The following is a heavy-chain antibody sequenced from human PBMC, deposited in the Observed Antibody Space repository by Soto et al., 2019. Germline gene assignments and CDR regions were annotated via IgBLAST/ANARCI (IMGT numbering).Heavy chain of an antibody. CDR3: ARSRATTVVFGI. CDR2: IVPVFGTT. V-gene: IGHV1-69*01. Sequence: QVQLVQSGTEVKNPGSSVRVSCKASGASFRTDAISWVRQAPGQGLEWMGRIVPVFGTTNFAQRFQGRVTITADESTRTAYMDLSSLRSEETAVYYCARSRATTVVFGIWGQGTIVTVSS. CDR1: GASFRTDA. J-gene: IGHJ3*02. D-gene: IGHD4-17*01.